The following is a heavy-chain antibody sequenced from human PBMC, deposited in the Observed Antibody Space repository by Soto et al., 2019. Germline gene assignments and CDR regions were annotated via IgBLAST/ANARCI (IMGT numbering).Heavy chain of an antibody. V-gene: IGHV4-31*11. CDR2: IHYSGRT. CDR3: ARYYFDSSGYSNWFDP. J-gene: IGHJ5*02. CDR1: GGSITSGAYY. Sequence: SETLSLTCAVSGGSITSGAYYWTWIRQHPGKGLEWIAYIHYSGRTYYNPSLKSRVTISVDTSNNQFSLKLSSVTAADTAVYYCARYYFDSSGYSNWFDPWGQGTLVTVS. D-gene: IGHD3-22*01.